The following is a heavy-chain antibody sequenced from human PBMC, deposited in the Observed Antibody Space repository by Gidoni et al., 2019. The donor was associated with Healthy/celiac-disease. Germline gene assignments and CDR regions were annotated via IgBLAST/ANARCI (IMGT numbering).Heavy chain of an antibody. D-gene: IGHD2-2*03. Sequence: QVQLQQWGAGLLKPSETLSITCAVYGGSFSGYYWSWIRQPPGKGLEWIGEINHSGSTNYNPSLKSRVTISVDTSKNQFSLKLSSVTAADTAVYYCARGLGYCSSTSCYFLVYYFDYWGQGTLVTVSS. V-gene: IGHV4-34*01. J-gene: IGHJ4*02. CDR2: INHSGST. CDR3: ARGLGYCSSTSCYFLVYYFDY. CDR1: GGSFSGYY.